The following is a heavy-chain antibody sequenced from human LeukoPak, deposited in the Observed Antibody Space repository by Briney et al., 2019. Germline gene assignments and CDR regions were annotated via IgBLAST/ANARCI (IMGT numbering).Heavy chain of an antibody. D-gene: IGHD4-17*01. J-gene: IGHJ4*02. CDR1: GFTFSSYA. CDR2: ISYDGSNK. CDR3: AMYYGDYPFDY. Sequence: GGSLRLSCAASGFTFSSYAMHWVRQAPGKGLEWVAVISYDGSNKYYADSVKGRFTISRDNSKNTLYLQMNSLRAEDTAVYYCAMYYGDYPFDYWGQGTLVTVSS. V-gene: IGHV3-30-3*01.